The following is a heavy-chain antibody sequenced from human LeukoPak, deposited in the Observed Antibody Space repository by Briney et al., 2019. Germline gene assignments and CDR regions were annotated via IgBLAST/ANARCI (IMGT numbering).Heavy chain of an antibody. CDR1: GGSVSSSTYY. V-gene: IGHV4-39*01. CDR2: IYYSGDT. Sequence: SETLSLTCTVSGGSVSSSTYYWGWIRQPPGKGLEWIGCIYYSGDTYYNPSLTTRVTSSVDTSKNQFSLQLTSVTATDTAVYYCASTPHSSGWYIAPYWGQGTLVSVSS. CDR3: ASTPHSSGWYIAPY. D-gene: IGHD6-13*01. J-gene: IGHJ4*02.